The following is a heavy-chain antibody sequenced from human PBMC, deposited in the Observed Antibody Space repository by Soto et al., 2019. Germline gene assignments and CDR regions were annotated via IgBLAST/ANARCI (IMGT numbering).Heavy chain of an antibody. J-gene: IGHJ4*02. D-gene: IGHD4-17*01. CDR2: IYYSGCT. CDR3: ARDEPLYGDYVYY. Sequence: SETLSLTCTVSGGSISRSSYYWGWIRQPPGKGLEWIGSIYYSGCTYYNPSLKSRVTISVDTSTSTAYMELRSLRSDDTAVYYCARDEPLYGDYVYYWGQGTLVTVSS. V-gene: IGHV4-39*02. CDR1: GGSISRSSYY.